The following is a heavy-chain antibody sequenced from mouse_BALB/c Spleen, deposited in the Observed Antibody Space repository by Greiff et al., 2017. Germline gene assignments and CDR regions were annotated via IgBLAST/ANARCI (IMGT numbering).Heavy chain of an antibody. J-gene: IGHJ3*01. CDR3: ARRPFAY. CDR1: GFTFSSFG. CDR2: ISSGSSTI. V-gene: IGHV5-17*02. Sequence: EVKVVESGGGLVQPGGSRKLSCAASGFTFSSFGMHWVRQAPEKGLEWVAYISSGSSTIYYADTVKGRFTISRDNPKNTLFLQMTSLRSEDTAMYYCARRPFAYWGQGTLVTVSA.